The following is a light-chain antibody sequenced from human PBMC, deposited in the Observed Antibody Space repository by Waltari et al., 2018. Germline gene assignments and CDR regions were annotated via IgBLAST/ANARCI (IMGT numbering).Light chain of an antibody. Sequence: EIVLTQSPATLSLSPGERATLSCRASQSVSSYLAWYQQKPCQAPRLLIYDASKRATDIPARFSGSGSGTDFILTISSLEPEDFAVYYCQQRSNWPPRVTFGPGTKVDIK. J-gene: IGKJ3*01. CDR3: QQRSNWPPRVT. CDR2: DAS. CDR1: QSVSSY. V-gene: IGKV3-11*01.